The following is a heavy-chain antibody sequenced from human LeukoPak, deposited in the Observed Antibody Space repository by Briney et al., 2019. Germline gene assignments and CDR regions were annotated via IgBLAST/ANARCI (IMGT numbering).Heavy chain of an antibody. V-gene: IGHV4-31*03. J-gene: IGHJ4*02. D-gene: IGHD3-3*01. CDR1: GDSISTSGYY. Sequence: SETLSLTCTVSGDSISTSGYYWGWIRQHPGTGLEWIAYIHYIGNTYYNPSLESRVTMSADTSSNQFSLNVASVTAADTAVYYCARVRDDYFFDYWGQGILVTVSS. CDR3: ARVRDDYFFDY. CDR2: IHYIGNT.